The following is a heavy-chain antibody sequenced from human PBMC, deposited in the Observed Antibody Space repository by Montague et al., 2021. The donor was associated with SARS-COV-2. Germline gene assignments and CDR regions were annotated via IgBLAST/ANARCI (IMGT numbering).Heavy chain of an antibody. CDR3: ARYFSSSGHNWFDP. V-gene: IGHV4-38-2*02. Sequence: SETLSLTCTVPHLSNARYDFWVWIRQSPGRGLQWIATIHHRGTTYYNPSLMGRVTISVDTSRNQFSLSLRSVTDADTAVYYCARYFSSSGHNWFDPWGQGTQVTVSA. CDR1: HLSNARYDF. D-gene: IGHD3-10*01. CDR2: IHHRGTT. J-gene: IGHJ5*02.